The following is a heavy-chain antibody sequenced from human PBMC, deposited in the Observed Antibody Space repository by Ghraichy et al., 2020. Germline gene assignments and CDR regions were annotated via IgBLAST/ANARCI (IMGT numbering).Heavy chain of an antibody. J-gene: IGHJ4*02. V-gene: IGHV1-18*01. Sequence: VKVSCKASGYTFTSYGISWVRQAPGQGLEWMGWIGAQRGNTNYAQKFQGRVTMTTDTSTTTAYMELRSLRSDDTAVYYCAKVRDQWDLSYFDYWGQGVLFTGSS. D-gene: IGHD1-26*01. CDR2: IGAQRGNT. CDR1: GYTFTSYG. CDR3: AKVRDQWDLSYFDY.